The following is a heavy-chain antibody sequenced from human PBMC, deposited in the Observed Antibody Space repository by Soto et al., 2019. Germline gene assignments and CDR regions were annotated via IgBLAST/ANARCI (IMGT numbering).Heavy chain of an antibody. CDR2: MNPNSGNT. J-gene: IGHJ4*02. CDR3: ASSTNDYGDRH. Sequence: QVQLVQSGAEVKKPGASVKVSCKASGYTFTSYDINWVRQATGQGLEWMGWMNPNSGNTGYAQKFQGRVTMTRDTSISTAYMELGSLRSEDPAVYYCASSTNDYGDRHWGQGTLVTVSS. D-gene: IGHD4-17*01. V-gene: IGHV1-8*01. CDR1: GYTFTSYD.